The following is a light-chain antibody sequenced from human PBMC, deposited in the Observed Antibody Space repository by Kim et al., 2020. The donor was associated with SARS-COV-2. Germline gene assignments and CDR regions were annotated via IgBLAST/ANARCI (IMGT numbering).Light chain of an antibody. Sequence: RGERATLSCRASQSVSSFLAWYQQKPGQAPRLLIYDASNKATGIPARFSGSGSGTDFTLTISSLEPEDFAVYYCQQGSNWPPGLTFGGGTKVDIK. CDR2: DAS. V-gene: IGKV3-11*01. J-gene: IGKJ4*01. CDR3: QQGSNWPPGLT. CDR1: QSVSSF.